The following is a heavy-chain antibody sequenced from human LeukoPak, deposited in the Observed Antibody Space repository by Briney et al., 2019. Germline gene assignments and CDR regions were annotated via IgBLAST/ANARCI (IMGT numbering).Heavy chain of an antibody. Sequence: GGSLRLSCAASGFTVSSNYMSWVRQAPGKGLEWVSVIYSGGSTYYADSVKGRFTISRDNPKNTLYLQMNSLRAEDTAVYYCAREGYCSGGSCEYWGQGTLVTVSS. V-gene: IGHV3-53*01. D-gene: IGHD2-15*01. J-gene: IGHJ4*02. CDR2: IYSGGST. CDR1: GFTVSSNY. CDR3: AREGYCSGGSCEY.